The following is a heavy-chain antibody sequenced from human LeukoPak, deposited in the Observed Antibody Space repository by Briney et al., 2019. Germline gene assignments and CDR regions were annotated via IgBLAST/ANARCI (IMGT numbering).Heavy chain of an antibody. J-gene: IGHJ4*02. CDR3: ARLVRRTGPYSGGWYYFDY. CDR2: INHSGST. V-gene: IGHV4-34*01. D-gene: IGHD6-19*01. Sequence: PSETLSLTCAVYGGSFSGYYWSWIRQPPGKGLEWIGEINHSGSTNYNPSLKSRVTISVDTSKNQFSLKLSSVTAADTAVYYCARLVRRTGPYSGGWYYFDYWGQGTLVTVSS. CDR1: GGSFSGYY.